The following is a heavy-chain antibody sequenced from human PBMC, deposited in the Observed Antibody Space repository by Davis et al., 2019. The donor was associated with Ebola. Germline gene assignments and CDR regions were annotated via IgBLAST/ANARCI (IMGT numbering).Heavy chain of an antibody. CDR2: ISSSSSYI. J-gene: IGHJ6*02. CDR3: ATPPGYCSSTSCYRMRLDYYYGMDV. D-gene: IGHD2-2*02. V-gene: IGHV3-21*01. CDR1: GFTFSSYS. Sequence: PGGSLRLSCAASGFTFSSYSMNWVRQAPGKGLEWVSSISSSSSYIYYADSVKGRFTISRDNAKNSLYLQMNSLRDEDTAVYYCATPPGYCSSTSCYRMRLDYYYGMDVWGQGTTVTVSS.